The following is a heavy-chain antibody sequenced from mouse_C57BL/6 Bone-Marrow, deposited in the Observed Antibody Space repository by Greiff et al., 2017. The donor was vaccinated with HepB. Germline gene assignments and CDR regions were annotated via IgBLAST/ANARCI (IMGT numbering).Heavy chain of an antibody. CDR2: INPGSGGT. J-gene: IGHJ3*01. CDR3: ARNGDGNSWFAY. D-gene: IGHD2-1*01. V-gene: IGHV1-54*01. Sequence: QVQLKESGAELVRPGTSVKVSCKASGYAFTNYLIEWVKQRPGQGLEWIGVINPGSGGTNYNEKFKGKATLTADKSSSTAYMQLSSLTSEDSAVYFCARNGDGNSWFAYWGQGTLVTVSA. CDR1: GYAFTNYL.